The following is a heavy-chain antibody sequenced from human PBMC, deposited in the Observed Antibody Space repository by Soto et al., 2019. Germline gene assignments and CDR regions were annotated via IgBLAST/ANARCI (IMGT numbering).Heavy chain of an antibody. D-gene: IGHD6-13*01. J-gene: IGHJ4*02. Sequence: QVQLQQWGAGLLKPSETLSLTCAVYGGSFSGYYWSWIRQPPGKGLEWIGEINHSGSTNYNPSLKRRVTISGDTSKTQFSLRLSSVTAADTAVYYCASISSDDYWGQGTLVTVSS. V-gene: IGHV4-34*01. CDR2: INHSGST. CDR3: ASISSDDY. CDR1: GGSFSGYY.